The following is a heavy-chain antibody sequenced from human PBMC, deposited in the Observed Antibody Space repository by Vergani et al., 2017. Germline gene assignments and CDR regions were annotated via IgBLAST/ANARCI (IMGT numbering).Heavy chain of an antibody. CDR3: ARTTYYYDSSGWYYFDY. J-gene: IGHJ4*02. CDR2: ISYDGSNK. V-gene: IGHV3-30*04. D-gene: IGHD3-22*01. Sequence: QVQLVESGGGVVQPGRSLRLSCAASGFTFSSYAMHWVRQAPGKGLEWVAVISYDGSNKYYADSVKGRFTISRDNSKNTLYLQMNSLRAEDTAVYYCARTTYYYDSSGWYYFDYWGQGTLVTVSS. CDR1: GFTFSSYA.